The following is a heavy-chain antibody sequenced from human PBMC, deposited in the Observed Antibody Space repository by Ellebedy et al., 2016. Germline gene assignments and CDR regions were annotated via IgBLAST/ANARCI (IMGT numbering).Heavy chain of an antibody. CDR3: ARSRGYRGDYYYYGVDV. CDR1: EGSLTTSSHY. D-gene: IGHD6-25*01. CDR2: IYYSGNT. Sequence: SETLSLTCTVSEGSLTTSSHYWGWLRQPPGKGLEWIGSIYYSGNTYYNPSLKSRLTISVDTSKRQFSLKLSSVTAADTAVYYCARSRGYRGDYYYYGVDVWGRGTTVTVSS. J-gene: IGHJ6*02. V-gene: IGHV4-39*01.